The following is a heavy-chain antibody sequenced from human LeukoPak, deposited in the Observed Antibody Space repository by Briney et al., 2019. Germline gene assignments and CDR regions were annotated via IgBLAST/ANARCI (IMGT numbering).Heavy chain of an antibody. CDR1: GGSISSSSYY. Sequence: PSETLSLTCTVSGGSISSSSYYWGWIRQPPGKGLEWIGSIYYSGSTYYNPSLKSRVTISVDTSKNQFSLKLSSVTAADTAVYYCARQFSGYLVWLDPWGQGTLVTVSS. D-gene: IGHD5-12*01. V-gene: IGHV4-39*01. J-gene: IGHJ5*02. CDR2: IYYSGST. CDR3: ARQFSGYLVWLDP.